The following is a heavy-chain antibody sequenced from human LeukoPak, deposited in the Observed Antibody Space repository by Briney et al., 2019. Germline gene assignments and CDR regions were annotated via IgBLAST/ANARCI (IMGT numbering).Heavy chain of an antibody. V-gene: IGHV4-4*08. Sequence: SETLSLTCTVSGGSISTYHWSWIRQPPGKGLEWIGYIYTSGSTRYNPSLNSRVTISVDTSKNQFSLKLSSVTAADTAVYYCARFGGSGWSYYFDYWGQGTLVTVSS. D-gene: IGHD6-19*01. CDR3: ARFGGSGWSYYFDY. CDR1: GGSISTYH. CDR2: IYTSGST. J-gene: IGHJ4*02.